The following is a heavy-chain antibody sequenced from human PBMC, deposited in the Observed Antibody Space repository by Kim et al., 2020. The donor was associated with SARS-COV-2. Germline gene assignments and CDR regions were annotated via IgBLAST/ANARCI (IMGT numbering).Heavy chain of an antibody. V-gene: IGHV3-48*03. Sequence: VKGRVTSSRDNAKNALYLQMNSLRAEDTAVYYCARATYYDFWSGYYDLDYWGQGTLVTVSS. J-gene: IGHJ4*02. CDR3: ARATYYDFWSGYYDLDY. D-gene: IGHD3-3*01.